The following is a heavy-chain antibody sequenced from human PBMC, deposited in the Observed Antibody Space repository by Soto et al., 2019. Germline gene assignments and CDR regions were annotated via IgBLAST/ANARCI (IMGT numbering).Heavy chain of an antibody. CDR1: GFTFSSYA. J-gene: IGHJ4*02. CDR3: VKAHGWDSLLDY. Sequence: GGSLRLSCSASGFTFSSYAMHWVRQAPGKGLEYVSAISSNGDSTYYAASVKGRFTISRDNSKNTLYLQMSSLRTEDTAVYYCVKAHGWDSLLDYWGQGTLVTVSS. V-gene: IGHV3-64D*08. CDR2: ISSNGDST. D-gene: IGHD1-26*01.